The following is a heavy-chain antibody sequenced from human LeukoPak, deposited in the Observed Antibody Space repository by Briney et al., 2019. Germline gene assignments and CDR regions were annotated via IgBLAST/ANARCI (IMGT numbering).Heavy chain of an antibody. CDR3: ARLGYCSSTSCYRAFDI. Sequence: SETLSLTCAVYGGSFSGYYWSWIRQPPGKGLEWIGYIYYSGSTNYNPSLKSRVTISVDTSKNQFSLKLSSVTAADTAVYYCARLGYCSSTSCYRAFDIWGQGTMVTVSS. D-gene: IGHD2-2*01. CDR1: GGSFSGYY. CDR2: IYYSGST. V-gene: IGHV4-59*01. J-gene: IGHJ3*02.